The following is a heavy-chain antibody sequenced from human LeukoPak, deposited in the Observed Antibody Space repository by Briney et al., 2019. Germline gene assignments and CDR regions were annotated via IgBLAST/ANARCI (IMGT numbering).Heavy chain of an antibody. J-gene: IGHJ6*02. CDR1: GITFSSYV. CDR2: ISGSGGST. Sequence: GGSLRLSCAASGITFSSYVMYWVRQAPGKGLEWVSGISGSGGSTYYADSVKGRFTISRDNSKNTVYLQMNGLRAEDTAVYYCVGDYYGSGEIYYYYGMDVWGQGTTVTVSS. CDR3: VGDYYGSGEIYYYYGMDV. V-gene: IGHV3-23*01. D-gene: IGHD3-10*01.